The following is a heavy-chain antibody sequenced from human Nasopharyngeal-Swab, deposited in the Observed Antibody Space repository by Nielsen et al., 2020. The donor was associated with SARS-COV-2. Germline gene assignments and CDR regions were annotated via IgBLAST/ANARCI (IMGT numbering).Heavy chain of an antibody. J-gene: IGHJ6*02. D-gene: IGHD3-16*01. CDR3: ARRVARAPRHEGDYYYGMDV. Sequence: WIRQPPGKGLEWIGSIYYSGSTYYNPSLKSRVTISVDTSKNQFSLKLSSVTAADTAVYYCARRVARAPRHEGDYYYGMDVWGRGTTVTVSS. CDR2: IYYSGST. V-gene: IGHV4-39*01.